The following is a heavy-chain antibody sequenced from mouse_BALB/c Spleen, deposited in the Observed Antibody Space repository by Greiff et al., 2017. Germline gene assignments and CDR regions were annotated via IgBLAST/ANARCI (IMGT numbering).Heavy chain of an antibody. Sequence: EVQLQQSGAELVRSGASVKLSCTASGFNITDYYMHWVKQRPEQGLEWIGRIDPENGDTEYAPKFQGKATMTVDTSSNTAYLQLSSLTSEDTAVYYCNAWGLLNPTSGAMDYWGQGTSVTVSS. J-gene: IGHJ4*01. CDR1: GFNITDYY. CDR2: IDPENGDT. V-gene: IGHV14-4*02. D-gene: IGHD3-1*01. CDR3: NAWGLLNPTSGAMDY.